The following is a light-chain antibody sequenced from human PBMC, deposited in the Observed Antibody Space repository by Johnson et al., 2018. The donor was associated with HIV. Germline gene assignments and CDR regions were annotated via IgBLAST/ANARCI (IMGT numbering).Light chain of an antibody. V-gene: IGLV1-51*02. CDR2: ENN. CDR1: NSNIGNNY. J-gene: IGLJ1*01. Sequence: QSVLTQPPSVSAAPGQKVTISCSGSNSNIGNNYVSWYQQFPGTAPKLLIYENNKRPSGIPDRFSGSKSGTSATLGITGLQTGDEADYYCGTWYSSLIAHVFGTGTKVTVL. CDR3: GTWYSSLIAHV.